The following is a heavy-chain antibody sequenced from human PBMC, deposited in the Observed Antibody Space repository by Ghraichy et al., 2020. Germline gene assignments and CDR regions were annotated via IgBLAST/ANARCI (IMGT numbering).Heavy chain of an antibody. CDR2: ISGDGGST. CDR3: AKDLTAYCGGDCSRGVDY. J-gene: IGHJ4*02. V-gene: IGHV3-43*02. Sequence: LSLTCAASGFTFDDYAMHWVRQAPGKGLEWVSLISGDGGSTYYADSVKGRFTISRDNSKNSLYLQMNSLRTEDTALYYCAKDLTAYCGGDCSRGVDYWGQGTLVTVSS. CDR1: GFTFDDYA. D-gene: IGHD2-21*01.